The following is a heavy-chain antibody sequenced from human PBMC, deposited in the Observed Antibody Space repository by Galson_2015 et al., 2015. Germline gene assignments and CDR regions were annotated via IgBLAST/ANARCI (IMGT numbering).Heavy chain of an antibody. J-gene: IGHJ6*02. V-gene: IGHV1-18*04. Sequence: SVKVSCKASGYSFSNYGISWVRQAPGQGPEWMGWISGYNGGTNYPQKFQGRVTMTTDTSTSTAYMEVRGLGSDDTAVYYCARHLTEYKYAMDVWGQGTTVTVSS. CDR3: ARHLTEYKYAMDV. CDR2: ISGYNGGT. CDR1: GYSFSNYG. D-gene: IGHD6-6*01.